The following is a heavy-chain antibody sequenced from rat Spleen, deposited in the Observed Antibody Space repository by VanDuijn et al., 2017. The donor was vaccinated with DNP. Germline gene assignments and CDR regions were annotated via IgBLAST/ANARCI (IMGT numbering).Heavy chain of an antibody. Sequence: EIQLQESGPGLVKPSQSLSLTCSVTGSTITSGYDWNWIRKFPGNKMEWMGYITYSGSPIYNPSLRSRISITRDTSNNQLFLQVNSVTTEDTATYYCARWPGYNPPYAMDAWGQGTSVTVSS. J-gene: IGHJ4*01. CDR1: GSTITSGYD. CDR2: ITYSGSP. V-gene: IGHV3-4*01. CDR3: ARWPGYNPPYAMDA. D-gene: IGHD1-4*01.